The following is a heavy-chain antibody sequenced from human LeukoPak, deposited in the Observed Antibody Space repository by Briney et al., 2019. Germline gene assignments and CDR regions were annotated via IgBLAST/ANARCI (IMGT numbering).Heavy chain of an antibody. V-gene: IGHV3-23*01. J-gene: IGHJ6*01. CDR1: GITLSNYG. CDR3: AKMKGHPLPKYYMDV. D-gene: IGHD1-26*01. Sequence: GGSLRLSCAVSGITLSNYGMSWVRQAPGKGLEWVAGISDSGGRTNYADSVKGRFTISRDNPKNTIYLEMNSLRAEDTAIYYCAKMKGHPLPKYYMDVWGQGTTVTVSS. CDR2: ISDSGGRT.